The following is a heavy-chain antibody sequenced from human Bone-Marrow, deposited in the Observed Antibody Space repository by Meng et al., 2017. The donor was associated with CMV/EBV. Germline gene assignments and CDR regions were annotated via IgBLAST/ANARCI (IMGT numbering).Heavy chain of an antibody. J-gene: IGHJ4*02. V-gene: IGHV3-74*01. CDR2: IDSDGSTT. D-gene: IGHD3-16*01. CDR3: ASYVGAGASRSLGH. CDR1: GFTFSSSW. Sequence: GGSLRLSCEASGFTFSSSWMHWVRQVPGKGLVWVSRIDSDGSTTDHADSVKGRFTIFRDNAKNTVYLRMNSLSAEDTAVYFCASYVGAGASRSLGHWGQGTLVTVSS.